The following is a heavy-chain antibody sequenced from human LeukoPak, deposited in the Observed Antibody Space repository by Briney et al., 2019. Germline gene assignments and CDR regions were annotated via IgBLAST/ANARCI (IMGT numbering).Heavy chain of an antibody. Sequence: PSETLSLTSAVYGVSLCGYYWCWVSQPPGKGLGWICQIYHGGSTNYNQSLTSRVTISVDTSKNQFSLKLSSVTAADTAVYYCARAHCSSTSCYSYYYYGMDVWGQGTTATVSS. J-gene: IGHJ6*02. D-gene: IGHD2-2*01. CDR2: IYHGGST. V-gene: IGHV4-34*01. CDR1: GVSLCGYY. CDR3: ARAHCSSTSCYSYYYYGMDV.